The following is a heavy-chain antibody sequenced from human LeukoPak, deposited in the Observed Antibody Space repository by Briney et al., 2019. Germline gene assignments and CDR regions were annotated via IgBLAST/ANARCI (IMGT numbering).Heavy chain of an antibody. V-gene: IGHV1-2*02. Sequence: ASVKVSCKASGYTFTGYYMHWVRQAPGQGLEWMGWINPNSGGTNYARKFQGRVTMTRDTSISTAYMELSRLRSDDTAVYYCARDHYGSGSYYKDKGRFDYWGQGTLVTVSS. CDR2: INPNSGGT. J-gene: IGHJ4*02. CDR3: ARDHYGSGSYYKDKGRFDY. CDR1: GYTFTGYY. D-gene: IGHD3-10*01.